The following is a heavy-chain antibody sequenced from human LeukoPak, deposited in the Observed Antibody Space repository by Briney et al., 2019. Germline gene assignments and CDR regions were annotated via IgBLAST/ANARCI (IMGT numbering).Heavy chain of an antibody. J-gene: IGHJ4*02. CDR1: GYTFTDSY. CDR3: ARRGYNYGLD. V-gene: IGHV1-2*02. Sequence: AAVKVSCKASGYTFTDSYMHWVRQAPGQGLEWMANINPKSGVTEYAQKFQGRVTVTRDTSIATAYIELNSLTSDDTAVYYCARRGYNYGLDWGQGTLVTVSS. CDR2: INPKSGVT. D-gene: IGHD5-18*01.